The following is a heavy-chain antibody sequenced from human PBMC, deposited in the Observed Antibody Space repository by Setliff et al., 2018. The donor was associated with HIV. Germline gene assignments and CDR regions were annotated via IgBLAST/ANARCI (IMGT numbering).Heavy chain of an antibody. D-gene: IGHD3-10*01. J-gene: IGHJ4*02. CDR1: GGSISSGNYY. V-gene: IGHV4-61*02. CDR3: ARGLNYYGSGSYLPLGY. Sequence: SETLSLTCTVSGGSISSGNYYWSWIRQPAGKGLEWIGRIYTSGSTNYNPSLKSRVTTSIDTSKNQFSLKLTSVTAADTAVYYCARGLNYYGSGSYLPLGYWGQGTLVTVSS. CDR2: IYTSGST.